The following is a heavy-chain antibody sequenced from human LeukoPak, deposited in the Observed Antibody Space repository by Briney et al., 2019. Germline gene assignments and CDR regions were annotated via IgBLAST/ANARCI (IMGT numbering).Heavy chain of an antibody. Sequence: GGSLRLACAASGFTFSSYAMSWVRQAPGKGLEWVSAISGSGGSTYYADSVKGRFTISRDNSKNTLYLQMNSLRAEDTAVYYCAKDLDSSGWYNFDYWGQGTLVTVSS. CDR1: GFTFSSYA. J-gene: IGHJ4*02. CDR2: ISGSGGST. V-gene: IGHV3-23*01. D-gene: IGHD6-19*01. CDR3: AKDLDSSGWYNFDY.